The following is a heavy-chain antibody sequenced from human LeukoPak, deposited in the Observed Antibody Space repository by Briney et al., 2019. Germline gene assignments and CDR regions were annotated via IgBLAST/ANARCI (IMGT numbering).Heavy chain of an antibody. D-gene: IGHD2-2*01. CDR2: ISVSDDST. V-gene: IGHV3-23*01. Sequence: GESLRLSCAASGFTSSDYTMNWVRQSPGKGLEWVSGISVSDDSTYYADSVKGRFTISRDKSNNMLHLQMNSLRAEDTAVYYCARDRYCVSTNCPYDFWGQGTLVTVSS. CDR3: ARDRYCVSTNCPYDF. J-gene: IGHJ4*02. CDR1: GFTSSDYT.